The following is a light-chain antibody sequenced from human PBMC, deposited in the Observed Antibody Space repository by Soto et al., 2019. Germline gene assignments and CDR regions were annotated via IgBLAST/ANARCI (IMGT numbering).Light chain of an antibody. J-gene: IGKJ1*01. CDR1: QSVSSSY. CDR2: GAS. Sequence: EIVLTQSPGTLSLSPGERATLSCRASQSVSSSYLAWYQQKPGQAPRLPIYGASSRATGIPDRFSGSGSGTDFTLTISRLEPEDFAVYYCQQYGSSPKTFGQGTKVEI. V-gene: IGKV3-20*01. CDR3: QQYGSSPKT.